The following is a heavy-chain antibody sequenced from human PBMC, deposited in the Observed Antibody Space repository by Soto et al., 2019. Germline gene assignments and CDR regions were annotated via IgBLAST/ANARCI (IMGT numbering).Heavy chain of an antibody. D-gene: IGHD2-15*01. J-gene: IGHJ4*02. CDR2: IGTAGDT. CDR3: ARGQEVGAHFFDS. V-gene: IGHV3-13*01. CDR1: GFTFSGFD. Sequence: PGGSLRLSCEASGFTFSGFDMHWVRQPTGKGLEWVSTIGTAGDTYYAVSVKGRFTISRDNAKISLSLQMNSLRAGDTAVYFCARGQEVGAHFFDSWGQGTQVTVSS.